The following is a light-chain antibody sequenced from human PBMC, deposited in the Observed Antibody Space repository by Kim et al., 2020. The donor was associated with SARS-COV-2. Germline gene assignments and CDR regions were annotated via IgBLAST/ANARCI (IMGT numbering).Light chain of an antibody. CDR3: QQRSNWPLT. CDR2: DAS. CDR1: QSVSSD. Sequence: WSTGARTTRACRARQSVSSDIAWNQQKPGQAPRLLIYDASHRATGIPARFSGSGSGTDFTLTISSVAPEDFAVYYCQQRSNWPLTFGGGTKVDIK. V-gene: IGKV3-11*01. J-gene: IGKJ4*01.